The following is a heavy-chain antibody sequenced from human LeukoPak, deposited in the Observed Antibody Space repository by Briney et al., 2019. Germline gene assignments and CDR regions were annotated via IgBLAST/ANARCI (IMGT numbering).Heavy chain of an antibody. CDR1: GFTFSSYA. CDR2: IGGRDGST. D-gene: IGHD3-10*01. Sequence: GGSLRLSCEASGFTFSSYAIRWVRQAPGKGLEWVSAIGGRDGSTYYADSVKGRFTISRDNSKNTLYVQMNSLRAEDTAVYYCAKGHYYGSGSLDYWGQGTLVTVSS. J-gene: IGHJ4*02. CDR3: AKGHYYGSGSLDY. V-gene: IGHV3-23*01.